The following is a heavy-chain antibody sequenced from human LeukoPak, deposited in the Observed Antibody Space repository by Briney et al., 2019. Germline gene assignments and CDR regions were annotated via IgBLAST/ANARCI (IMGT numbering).Heavy chain of an antibody. CDR3: ARDPNGDYIGAFDM. Sequence: PGGSLRLSCTASGFTFSAYAMMWVRQAPGKGPEWVSAIRGGGGSAFYADSMKGRFTISRDNSKYTLFLQMNSLRAEDTAVYYCARDPNGDYIGAFDMWGPGTMVTVSS. D-gene: IGHD4-17*01. CDR1: GFTFSAYA. J-gene: IGHJ3*02. CDR2: IRGGGGSA. V-gene: IGHV3-23*01.